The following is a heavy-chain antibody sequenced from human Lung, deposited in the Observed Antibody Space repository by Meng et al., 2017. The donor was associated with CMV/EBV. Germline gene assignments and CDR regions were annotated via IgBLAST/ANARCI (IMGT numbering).Heavy chain of an antibody. V-gene: IGHV3-7*01. D-gene: IGHD2-2*01. CDR1: GFTFNTYW. CDR2: IKQDGSEK. Sequence: GGSLRLSCVASGFTFNTYWMSWVRQAPGKGLEWVANIKQDGSEKYYVGSVKGRFTISRDNAKNSLYLQMNSLRAEDTAVYYCARDPRVKSYVVVPAASDYWXQGTMVXVSS. CDR3: ARDPRVKSYVVVPAASDY. J-gene: IGHJ4*02.